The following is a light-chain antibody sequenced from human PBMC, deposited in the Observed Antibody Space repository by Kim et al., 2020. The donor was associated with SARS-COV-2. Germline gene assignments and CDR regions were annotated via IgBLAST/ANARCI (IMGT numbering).Light chain of an antibody. CDR2: GNS. V-gene: IGLV1-40*01. Sequence: QRATISCTGSSSNIGAGYDVHWYQQLPGTAPKLLIYGNSNRPSGVPDRFSGSKSGTSASLAITGLQAEDEADYYCQSYDSSLSGYVFGTGTQLTVL. J-gene: IGLJ1*01. CDR1: SSNIGAGYD. CDR3: QSYDSSLSGYV.